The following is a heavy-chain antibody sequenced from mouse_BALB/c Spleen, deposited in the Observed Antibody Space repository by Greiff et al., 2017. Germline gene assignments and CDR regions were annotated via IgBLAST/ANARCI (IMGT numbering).Heavy chain of an antibody. Sequence: VQLKQSGPGLVKPSQSLSLTCSVTGYSITSGYYWNWIRQFPGNKLEWMGYISYDGSNNYNPSLKNRISITRDTSKNQFFLKLNSVTTEDTATYYCARGDYGSPWGQGTLVTVS. V-gene: IGHV3-6*02. CDR2: ISYDGSN. D-gene: IGHD1-1*01. CDR1: GYSITSGYY. J-gene: IGHJ3*01. CDR3: ARGDYGSP.